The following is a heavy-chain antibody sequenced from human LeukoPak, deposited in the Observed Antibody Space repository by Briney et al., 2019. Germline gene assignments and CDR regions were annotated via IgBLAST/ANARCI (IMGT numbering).Heavy chain of an antibody. D-gene: IGHD3-16*01. J-gene: IGHJ4*02. V-gene: IGHV3-53*01. CDR3: AREEFGGGYDY. Sequence: GGSLRLSCAASGFTVSSNYMSWVRQAPGMGLEWVSVIYSGGSTYYADSVKGRFTISRDNSKNTLYLQMNSLRAEDTAVYYCAREEFGGGYDYWGQGTLVTVSS. CDR1: GFTVSSNY. CDR2: IYSGGST.